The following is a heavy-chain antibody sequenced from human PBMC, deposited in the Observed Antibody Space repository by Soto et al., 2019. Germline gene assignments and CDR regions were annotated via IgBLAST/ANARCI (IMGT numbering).Heavy chain of an antibody. D-gene: IGHD2-2*01. CDR1: GGTFGSYA. Sequence: QVQLVQSGAEVKKPGSSVKVSCKASGGTFGSYAISWVRQAPGQGPEWMGVIIPITGTANYAQKFQGRVTITADESTSTASMQLSSLRSEGTAVYYCARSQGSSTSLEIYYYYYYGMDVWGQGTTVTVSS. J-gene: IGHJ6*02. V-gene: IGHV1-69*01. CDR3: ARSQGSSTSLEIYYYYYYGMDV. CDR2: IIPITGTA.